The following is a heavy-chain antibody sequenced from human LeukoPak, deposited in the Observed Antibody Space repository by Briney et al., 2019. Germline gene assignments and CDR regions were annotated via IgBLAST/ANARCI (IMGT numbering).Heavy chain of an antibody. Sequence: SETLSLTCTVSGGSISSSSYYWGWIRQPPGKGLEWIGSIYYSGSTYYNPSLKSRVTISVDTSKNQFSLKLSSVTAEDTAVYYCAADLPYSNYGPLDFWGQGTLVTVSS. CDR2: IYYSGST. D-gene: IGHD4-11*01. CDR1: GGSISSSSYY. J-gene: IGHJ4*02. CDR3: AADLPYSNYGPLDF. V-gene: IGHV4-39*07.